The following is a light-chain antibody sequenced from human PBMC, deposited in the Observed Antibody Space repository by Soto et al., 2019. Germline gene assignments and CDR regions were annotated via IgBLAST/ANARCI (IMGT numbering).Light chain of an antibody. CDR2: AAS. Sequence: EIVLTQSPGTLSLCPGERATLSCRASQSVSSYYLAWYQQKPGQAPRLLIYAASSRATGIPDRFSGGGSGTDFTLTISRLEPEDFAVYYCQQHGSSPGTFGQGTKVDIK. CDR1: QSVSSYY. J-gene: IGKJ1*01. V-gene: IGKV3-20*01. CDR3: QQHGSSPGT.